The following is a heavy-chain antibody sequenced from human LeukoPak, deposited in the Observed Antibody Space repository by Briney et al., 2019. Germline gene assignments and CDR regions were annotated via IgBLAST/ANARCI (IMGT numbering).Heavy chain of an antibody. J-gene: IGHJ4*02. CDR1: GFTFSSFW. CDR2: IKQDGSEK. Sequence: GGSLRLSCAASGFTFSSFWMSWVRQAPGKGLEWVANIKQDGSEKNFVDSVKGRFTISRDNAKNSLYLQMNSLRAEDTAVYYCARAAAGTGRYFDYWGQGTLVTVSS. D-gene: IGHD6-13*01. CDR3: ARAAAGTGRYFDY. V-gene: IGHV3-7*05.